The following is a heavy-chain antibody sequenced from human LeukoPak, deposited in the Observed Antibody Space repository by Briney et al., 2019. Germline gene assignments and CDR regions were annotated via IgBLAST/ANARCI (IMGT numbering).Heavy chain of an antibody. CDR1: GRTLRTTW. CDR2: MNGEGTTI. D-gene: IGHD1-14*01. V-gene: IGHV3-74*01. J-gene: IGHJ4*02. CDR3: ATARNLRFEY. Sequence: PGGCLRLSCATSGRTLRTTWMHWVRQAPGKGLMWVSRMNGEGTTIDYADSVKGRFTVSRDYAKNTLFLQMNNLRTEDTALYFCATARNLRFEYWGQGSLVIVSA.